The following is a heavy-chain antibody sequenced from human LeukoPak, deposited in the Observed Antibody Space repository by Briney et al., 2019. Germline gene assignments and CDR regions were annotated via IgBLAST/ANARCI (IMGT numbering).Heavy chain of an antibody. D-gene: IGHD2-2*01. Sequence: GGSLRLSCAASGFTFSIYSMNWVRQAPGKGLEWVSSISSSGSSIYYADSLRGRFTVSRDNAKNSLFLQMNSLRDEDTAVYFCARGPRCSSTSCYTTGLFDYWGQGTLVTVSS. CDR3: ARGPRCSSTSCYTTGLFDY. CDR1: GFTFSIYS. CDR2: ISSSGSSI. J-gene: IGHJ4*02. V-gene: IGHV3-21*01.